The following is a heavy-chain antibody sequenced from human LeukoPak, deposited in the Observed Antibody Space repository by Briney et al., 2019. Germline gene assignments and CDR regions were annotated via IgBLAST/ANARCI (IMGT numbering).Heavy chain of an antibody. D-gene: IGHD5-18*01. CDR1: GYSFTSYW. CDR2: IYPGDSDT. J-gene: IGHJ4*02. Sequence: GESLEISCKGSGYSFTSYWIGWVRQMPGKGLEWMGIIYPGDSDTRYSPSFQGQVTISADKSISTAYLQWSSLKASDTAMYYCARQTPPKDTAMVTPDYWGQGTLVTVSS. V-gene: IGHV5-51*01. CDR3: ARQTPPKDTAMVTPDY.